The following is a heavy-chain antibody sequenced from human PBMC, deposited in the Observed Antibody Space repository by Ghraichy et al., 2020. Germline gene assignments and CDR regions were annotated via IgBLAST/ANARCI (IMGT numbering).Heavy chain of an antibody. Sequence: SETLSLTCTVSGGSISGFYWSWIRQPPGKGLDWIGYISYTGFTKYSPSLKSRLTMSLDTSKLQFSLKLNSVTAADTAVYFCARHRFARDVSDNRGYYHDYWGQGTLVTVSS. J-gene: IGHJ4*02. CDR2: ISYTGFT. D-gene: IGHD3-22*01. CDR1: GGSISGFY. V-gene: IGHV4-59*01. CDR3: ARHRFARDVSDNRGYYHDY.